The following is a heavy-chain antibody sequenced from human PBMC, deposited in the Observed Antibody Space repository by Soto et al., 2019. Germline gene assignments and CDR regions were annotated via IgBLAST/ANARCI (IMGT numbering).Heavy chain of an antibody. J-gene: IGHJ4*02. D-gene: IGHD3-16*01. Sequence: QLVESGGGLVEPGGSLRLSCTASGLALTSDWLSWVRQVPGKGLEWLGLIKSNLDGGTTDYAAPLKGRIRISRDDSRNTVYLQMDRLKNEDTAFYYCATARRQTNYGWSKTFEFWGQGTLVTVSS. CDR2: IKSNLDGGTT. V-gene: IGHV3-15*07. CDR3: ATARRQTNYGWSKTFEF. CDR1: GLALTSDW.